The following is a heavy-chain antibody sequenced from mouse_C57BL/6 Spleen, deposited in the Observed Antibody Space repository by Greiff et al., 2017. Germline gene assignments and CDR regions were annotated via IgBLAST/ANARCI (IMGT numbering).Heavy chain of an antibody. J-gene: IGHJ3*01. CDR3: ARGGDYAFAY. Sequence: VQLQQSGPELVKPGASVKISCKASGYSFTGYYMNWVKQSPEKSLEWIGEINPSTGGTTYNQKFKAKATLTVDKSSSTAYMQRKSLTSEDSAVYYCARGGDYAFAYWGQGTLVTVSA. CDR2: INPSTGGT. D-gene: IGHD2-4*01. V-gene: IGHV1-42*01. CDR1: GYSFTGYY.